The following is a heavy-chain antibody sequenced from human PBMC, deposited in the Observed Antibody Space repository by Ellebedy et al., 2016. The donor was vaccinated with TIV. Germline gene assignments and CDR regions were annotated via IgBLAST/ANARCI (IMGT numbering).Heavy chain of an antibody. D-gene: IGHD4-17*01. Sequence: GGSLRLSCAASGFSFRSYWMSWVRQAPGKGLEWVANIKQDESEKFYVDSVTGRFTISRDNAKNSLYLQMNSLRAEDTAVYYCATDGSYGDYLSPTHAFVMWGQGTVVTVSA. CDR3: ATDGSYGDYLSPTHAFVM. CDR2: IKQDESEK. V-gene: IGHV3-7*01. J-gene: IGHJ3*02. CDR1: GFSFRSYW.